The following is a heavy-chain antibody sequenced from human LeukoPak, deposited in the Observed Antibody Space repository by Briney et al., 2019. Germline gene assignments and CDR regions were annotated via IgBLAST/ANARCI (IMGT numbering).Heavy chain of an antibody. CDR2: IIPIFGTA. D-gene: IGHD3-3*01. Sequence: SVKVSCKASGGTFSSYAISWVRQAPGQGLEWMGGIIPIFGTANYAQKFQGRVTITTDESTSTAYMELSSLRSEDTAVYYCARGGNYDFWSGYYPTEYYFDYWGQGTLDTVSS. CDR1: GGTFSSYA. CDR3: ARGGNYDFWSGYYPTEYYFDY. J-gene: IGHJ4*02. V-gene: IGHV1-69*05.